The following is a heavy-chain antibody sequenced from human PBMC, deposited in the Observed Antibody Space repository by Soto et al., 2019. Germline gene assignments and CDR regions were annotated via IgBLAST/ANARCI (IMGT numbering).Heavy chain of an antibody. CDR1: GFTFSSYG. Sequence: QVQLVESGGGVVQPGRSLRLSCAASGFTFSSYGMHWVRQAPGKGLDWVAVISYDGSNKYYADSVKVRFTISRDNSKNTLYLQMNSLRAEDTAVYYCAKLAKQQLVQGWFDPWGQGTLVTVSS. V-gene: IGHV3-30*18. CDR2: ISYDGSNK. J-gene: IGHJ5*02. D-gene: IGHD6-13*01. CDR3: AKLAKQQLVQGWFDP.